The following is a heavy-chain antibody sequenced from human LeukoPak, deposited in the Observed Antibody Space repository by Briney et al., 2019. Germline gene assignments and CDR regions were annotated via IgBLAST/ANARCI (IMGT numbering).Heavy chain of an antibody. V-gene: IGHV4-59*01. CDR3: ARVTGYMIEDYFDY. J-gene: IGHJ4*02. CDR2: VYYSGST. Sequence: SETLSLTCTVSGGSISSYYWSWIRQPPGKGLEWIGYVYYSGSTNYNPSLKSRVTISVDTSKNQFSLKLRSVTAADTAVYYCARVTGYMIEDYFDYWGQGILVTVSS. D-gene: IGHD3-9*01. CDR1: GGSISSYY.